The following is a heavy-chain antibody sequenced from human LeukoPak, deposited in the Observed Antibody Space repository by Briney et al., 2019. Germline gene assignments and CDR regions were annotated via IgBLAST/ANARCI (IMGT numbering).Heavy chain of an antibody. D-gene: IGHD5-18*01. Sequence: ASVKVSCKASGYSFTGYYMHWVRQAPGQGLEWMGWINPKSGGTNCAQKFQGRVTMTRDTSISTAHVELSRLRSDDTAVYYCARSGMVTDFDYWGQGTLVTVSS. CDR3: ARSGMVTDFDY. CDR1: GYSFTGYY. CDR2: INPKSGGT. J-gene: IGHJ4*02. V-gene: IGHV1-2*02.